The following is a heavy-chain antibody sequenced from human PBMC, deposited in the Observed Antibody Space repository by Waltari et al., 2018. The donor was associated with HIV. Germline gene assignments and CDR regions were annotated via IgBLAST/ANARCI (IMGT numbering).Heavy chain of an antibody. CDR3: ARDYCSSTSCTVDY. D-gene: IGHD2-2*01. J-gene: IGHJ4*02. Sequence: EVQLVESGGGLVQPGGSLRLSCAASGLIFRTYTMNWVRQAPGKGLEWVSHISSSSTTIYYADSVKGRFTISRDNAKNSLYLQMNSLRAEDTAVYYCARDYCSSTSCTVDYWGQGTLVTVSS. V-gene: IGHV3-48*01. CDR1: GLIFRTYT. CDR2: ISSSSTTI.